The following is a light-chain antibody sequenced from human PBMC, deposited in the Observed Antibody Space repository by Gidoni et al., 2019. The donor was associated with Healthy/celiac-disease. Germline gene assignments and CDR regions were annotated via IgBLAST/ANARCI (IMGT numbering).Light chain of an antibody. J-gene: IGKJ3*01. Sequence: EIALPQSPATLSGSPGDRATLSCRASQGGRSNLAWYQQKPGQAPRLLIYDASTRATGIPARFSGSGSGTEFTLTISSLQSEDFAVYYWQQYNNWPFTFGPGTKVDIK. CDR2: DAS. CDR3: QQYNNWPFT. CDR1: QGGRSN. V-gene: IGKV3-15*01.